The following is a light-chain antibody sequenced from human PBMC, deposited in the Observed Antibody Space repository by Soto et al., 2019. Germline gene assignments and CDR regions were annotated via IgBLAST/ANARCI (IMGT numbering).Light chain of an antibody. Sequence: EIVMTQSPDTLSVFPGDRATLSCRASQSVSRNLAWYQQKPGQAPRLLIYGASTRATGIPARFSASGSGTEFTLTISSLQSEDFALYYCQQYHNWPPVTFGGGTKVEIK. CDR1: QSVSRN. CDR3: QQYHNWPPVT. J-gene: IGKJ4*01. CDR2: GAS. V-gene: IGKV3-15*01.